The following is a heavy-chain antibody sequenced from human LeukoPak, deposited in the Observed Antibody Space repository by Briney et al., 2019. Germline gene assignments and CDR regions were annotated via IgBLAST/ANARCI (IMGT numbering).Heavy chain of an antibody. CDR3: AKGGLVRGVSVAWFDP. Sequence: ASVKVSCKASGYTFTGYYMHWVRQAPGQGLEWLGWINPNSGAANYAEKFQGRVTMTRDTSIRAAYMELSGLTFDDTAVYYCAKGGLVRGVSVAWFDPWGQGTLVTVSS. CDR2: INPNSGAA. CDR1: GYTFTGYY. D-gene: IGHD3-10*01. J-gene: IGHJ5*02. V-gene: IGHV1-2*02.